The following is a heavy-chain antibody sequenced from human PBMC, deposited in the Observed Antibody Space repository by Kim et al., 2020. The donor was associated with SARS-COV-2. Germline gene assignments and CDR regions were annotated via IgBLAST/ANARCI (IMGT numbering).Heavy chain of an antibody. D-gene: IGHD1-20*01. CDR3: ARDNWNDV. CDR2: ISSSGATM. V-gene: IGHV3-48*02. CDR1: GFDFSFYS. J-gene: IGHJ4*02. Sequence: GGSLRLSCEVSGFDFSFYSMNWVRQAPGKGLEWVSWISSSGATMYYADSVRGRFTVSRDNAKKSLFLQMSSLRDEDTAVFYCARDNWNDVWGQGTLVTVS.